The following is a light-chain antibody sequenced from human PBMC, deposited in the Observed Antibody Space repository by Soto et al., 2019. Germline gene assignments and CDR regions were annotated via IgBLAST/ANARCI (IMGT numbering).Light chain of an antibody. CDR3: QQYDSYSSGP. CDR1: QSISSW. J-gene: IGKJ1*01. Sequence: DIQMTLSPATLSASVGDRVTITCRASQSISSWLAWYQQTPGKAPKLLIFDASSLKTGVPSRFSGSGSGTEFTLTISNLQPDDFATYYCQQYDSYSSGPFGQGTKV. CDR2: DAS. V-gene: IGKV1-5*01.